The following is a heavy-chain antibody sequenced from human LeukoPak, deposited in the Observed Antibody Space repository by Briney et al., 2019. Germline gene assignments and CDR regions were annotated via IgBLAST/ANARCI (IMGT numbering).Heavy chain of an antibody. CDR3: ALDDRGSYSFDY. J-gene: IGHJ4*02. V-gene: IGHV1-18*01. CDR1: GYTFTSYG. Sequence: ASVKVSCKASGYTFTSYGISWVRQAPGQGLEWMRWISAYSGNTNYAQKLQGRVTMTTDTSTSTAYMELRSLRSDDTAVYYCALDDRGSYSFDYWGQGTLVTVSS. CDR2: ISAYSGNT. D-gene: IGHD1-26*01.